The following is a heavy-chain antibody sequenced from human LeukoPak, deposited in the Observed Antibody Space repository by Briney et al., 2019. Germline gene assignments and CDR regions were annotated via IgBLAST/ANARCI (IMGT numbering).Heavy chain of an antibody. J-gene: IGHJ5*02. D-gene: IGHD2-21*01. CDR1: GYSFADYY. CDR2: INPNNGGT. CDR3: ARADRLHGGPYLIGP. V-gene: IGHV1-2*02. Sequence: ASVKVSCKTSGYSFADYYLHWVRQAPGQGLEWMGWINPNNGGTSSAQKFQGRVTMTRDTSITTVYMEVTWLTSDDTAIYYCARADRLHGGPYLIGPWGQGTLVTVST.